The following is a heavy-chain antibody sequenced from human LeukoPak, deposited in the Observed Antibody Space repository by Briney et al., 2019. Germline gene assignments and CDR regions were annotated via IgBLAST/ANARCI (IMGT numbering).Heavy chain of an antibody. CDR1: GFTFSSYA. V-gene: IGHV3-23*01. CDR3: AKGTQIYCSDIKWYPFDY. CDR2: ISGSGSST. J-gene: IGHJ4*02. Sequence: GSLRLSCVASGFTFSSYAMSWVRQAPGKGLEWVSGISGSGSSTSHADSVKGRFTISRDNSKNTLYLQMNSLRAEDTAVYYCAKGTQIYCSDIKWYPFDYWGLGTLVTVSS. D-gene: IGHD2-15*01.